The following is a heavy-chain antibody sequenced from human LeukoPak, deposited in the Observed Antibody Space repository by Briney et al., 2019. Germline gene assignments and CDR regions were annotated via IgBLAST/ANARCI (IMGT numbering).Heavy chain of an antibody. D-gene: IGHD6-19*01. CDR2: ISHSGSS. V-gene: IGHV4-61*01. Sequence: PSETLSLTCTVSGGSVSSGTSYCSWIRQPPGKGMEWIGYISHSGSSNYNPSLKSRVTISVDTSKNQFSLRLSSVTAADTAVYYCAREIIYSSGWYHFDYWGQGTLVTVSS. CDR1: GGSVSSGTSY. CDR3: AREIIYSSGWYHFDY. J-gene: IGHJ4*02.